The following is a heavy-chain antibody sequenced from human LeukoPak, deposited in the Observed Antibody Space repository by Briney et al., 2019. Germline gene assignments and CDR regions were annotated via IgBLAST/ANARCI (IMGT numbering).Heavy chain of an antibody. CDR3: ATVYGDFDSY. CDR1: GGSISSYY. V-gene: IGHV4-59*12. D-gene: IGHD4-17*01. J-gene: IGHJ4*02. CDR2: IYYSGST. Sequence: KPSETLSLTCTVSGGSISSYYWSWIRQPPGKGLEWIGYIYYSGSTNYNPSLKSRVTISVDTSKNQFSLKLRSVTAADTAVYYCATVYGDFDSYWGQGTLVTVSS.